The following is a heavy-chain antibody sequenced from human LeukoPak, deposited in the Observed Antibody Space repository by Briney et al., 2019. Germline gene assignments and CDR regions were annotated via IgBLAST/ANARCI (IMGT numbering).Heavy chain of an antibody. D-gene: IGHD2-15*01. Sequence: ASVKVSCKASGGTFSSYAISWVRQAPGQGLEWMGRIIPILGIANYAQKFQGRVTITADKSTSTAYMELSSLRSEDTAVYYCARSPNELPSTYFDYWGQGTLVTVSS. CDR1: GGTFSSYA. CDR3: ARSPNELPSTYFDY. V-gene: IGHV1-69*04. CDR2: IIPILGIA. J-gene: IGHJ4*02.